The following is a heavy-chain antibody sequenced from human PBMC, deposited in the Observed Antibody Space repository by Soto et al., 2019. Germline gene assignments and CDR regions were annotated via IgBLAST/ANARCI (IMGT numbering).Heavy chain of an antibody. CDR1: GYSFSSYD. Sequence: ASMKVSCKTSGYSFSSYDINWVRQATGQGLEWMGWMNPNSGNTGYAQKFQGRVTMTRNTSISKAYMELSSLRSEDTAVYYCAREKSYGYADYWGQGTLVTVSS. D-gene: IGHD5-18*01. V-gene: IGHV1-8*01. J-gene: IGHJ4*02. CDR2: MNPNSGNT. CDR3: AREKSYGYADY.